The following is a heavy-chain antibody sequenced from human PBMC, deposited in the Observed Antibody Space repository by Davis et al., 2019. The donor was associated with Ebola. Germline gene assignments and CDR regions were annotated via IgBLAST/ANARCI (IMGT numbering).Heavy chain of an antibody. J-gene: IGHJ6*02. V-gene: IGHV1-18*01. D-gene: IGHD5-12*01. CDR2: INPYNGNT. CDR3: ARTTRGYSGYDQRSYGMDV. CDR1: AYTFNNYG. Sequence: AASVTVSCKTSAYTFNNYGITWVRQAPGQGLEWMGWINPYNGNTKYAQKLPGRVTMTTNTSTSTAYMELRSLRSDDTAVYYCARTTRGYSGYDQRSYGMDVWGQGTTVTVSS.